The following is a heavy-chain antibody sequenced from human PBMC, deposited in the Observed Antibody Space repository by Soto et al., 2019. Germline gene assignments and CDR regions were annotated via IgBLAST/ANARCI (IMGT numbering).Heavy chain of an antibody. CDR1: GYTFTXXX. V-gene: IGHV1-3*01. D-gene: IGHD3-22*01. CDR2: INAGNGNT. CDR3: VKEYHDYDTVAYYYDSFQH. Sequence: GASVKVSCKASGYTFTXXXXXXXXXXXXXRLEWMGWINAGNGNTKYSQKFQGRVTITRDTSASTAYMELRSLRYDDTAVYYCVKEYHDYDTVAYYYDSFQHWGQGTLVTVSS. J-gene: IGHJ1*01.